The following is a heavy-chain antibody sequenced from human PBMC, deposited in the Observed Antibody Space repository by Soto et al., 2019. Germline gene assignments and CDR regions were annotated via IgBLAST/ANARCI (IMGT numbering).Heavy chain of an antibody. CDR3: ARDNREPGCQYFDY. V-gene: IGHV1-69*01. D-gene: IGHD1-26*01. Sequence: QVQLVQSGAEVKKPGSSVKVSCKASGGTISNYAISWVRQAPGQGLEWMGGIMPMFGTVNYAQKFQGRVTIIADESTNTANMELGSLRSEDTAVYFCARDNREPGCQYFDYWGQGTLVTVSS. CDR2: IMPMFGTV. CDR1: GGTISNYA. J-gene: IGHJ4*02.